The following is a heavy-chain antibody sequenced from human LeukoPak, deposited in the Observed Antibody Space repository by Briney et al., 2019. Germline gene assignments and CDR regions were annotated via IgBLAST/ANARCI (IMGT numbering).Heavy chain of an antibody. CDR2: IYSGGST. Sequence: GGSLRLSCAAFGFTVSGTYMTWVRQAPGKGLEWVSIIYSGGSTYYEDSVKGRFTISRDNSKNTLYLQMNSLRAEDTAVYYCARAPNTEKDAFDIWGQGTMVTVSS. J-gene: IGHJ3*02. V-gene: IGHV3-66*01. CDR3: ARAPNTEKDAFDI. CDR1: GFTVSGTY. D-gene: IGHD4-17*01.